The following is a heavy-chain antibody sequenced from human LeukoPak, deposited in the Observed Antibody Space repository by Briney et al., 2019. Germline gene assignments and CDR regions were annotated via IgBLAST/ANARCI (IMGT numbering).Heavy chain of an antibody. CDR1: GFTFSSYW. J-gene: IGHJ4*02. D-gene: IGHD3-10*01. CDR3: ARDLEWFGDVEDY. CDR2: INSDGSST. V-gene: IGHV3-74*01. Sequence: PGGSLRLSCAASGFTFSSYWMHWVRQAPGKGLVWVSRINSDGSSTSYADSVKGRFTISSDNAKNTLYLQVNSLRAEDTAVYYCARDLEWFGDVEDYWGQGTLVTVSS.